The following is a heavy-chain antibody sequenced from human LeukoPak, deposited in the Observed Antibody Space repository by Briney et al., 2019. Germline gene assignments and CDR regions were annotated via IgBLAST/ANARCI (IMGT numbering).Heavy chain of an antibody. Sequence: GGSLRLSRAASGFTFDDYAMHWVRQAPGKGLEWVSLISGDGGSTYYADSVKGRFTISRDNSKNSLYLQMNSLRTEDTALYYCAKDGGHNGYYDFWSGSLRGWFDPWGQGTLVTVSS. J-gene: IGHJ5*02. CDR2: ISGDGGST. CDR3: AKDGGHNGYYDFWSGSLRGWFDP. CDR1: GFTFDDYA. D-gene: IGHD3-3*01. V-gene: IGHV3-43*02.